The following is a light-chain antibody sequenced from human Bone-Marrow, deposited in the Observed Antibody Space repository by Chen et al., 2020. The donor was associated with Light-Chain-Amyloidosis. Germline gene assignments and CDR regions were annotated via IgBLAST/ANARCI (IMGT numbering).Light chain of an antibody. V-gene: IGLV2-14*03. J-gene: IGLJ2*01. CDR2: DDS. CDR3: SSYTSSSTFVV. Sequence: QSALTPPASVSGSPGQSITISCTGTSSDVGGYNYVSWYQQHPGKAPKLMIYDDSNRPSGVANRFSGSKSGNTASLTISGLQAEDEADYYCSSYTSSSTFVVFGGGTKLTVL. CDR1: SSDVGGYNY.